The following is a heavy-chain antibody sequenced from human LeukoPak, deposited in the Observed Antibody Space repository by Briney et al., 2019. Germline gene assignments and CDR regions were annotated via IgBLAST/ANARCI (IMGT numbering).Heavy chain of an antibody. CDR2: INPSGNTF. CDR3: GRGRIYFDY. V-gene: IGHV3-48*03. CDR1: GFTLSSYE. J-gene: IGHJ4*02. D-gene: IGHD2-15*01. Sequence: GGSLRLSCAACGFTLSSYELLGVRQAPGKGLEWVSNINPSGNTFYYADSVKGRFTISRDNAKTSLYLQMNSLRAEDTAVFYCGRGRIYFDYWGQGTLVTVSS.